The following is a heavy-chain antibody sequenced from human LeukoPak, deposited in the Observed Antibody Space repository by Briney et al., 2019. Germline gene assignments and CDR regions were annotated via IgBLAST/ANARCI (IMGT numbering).Heavy chain of an antibody. V-gene: IGHV4-59*01. CDR2: IYYSGST. J-gene: IGHJ4*02. CDR3: ARADYPTHDFDY. CDR1: GGSISSYY. D-gene: IGHD4-11*01. Sequence: RSSETLSLTCTVSGGSISSYYWSWIRQPPGKGLEWIGYIYYSGSTNYNPSLKSRVTISVDTSKNQFSLKLSSVTAADTAVYYCARADYPTHDFDYWGQGTLVNVSS.